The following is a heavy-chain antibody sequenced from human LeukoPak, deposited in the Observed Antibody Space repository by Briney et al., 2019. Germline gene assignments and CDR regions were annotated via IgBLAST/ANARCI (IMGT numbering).Heavy chain of an antibody. Sequence: ASVKVSCKASGYTFTSYAMNWVRQAPGQGLEWMGIINPSGGSTNYAQKLQGRVTMTRDMSTSTVYMELSSLRSEDTAMYYCARALPHRRLMDTTMEQHWFDPWGQGTLVTVSP. J-gene: IGHJ5*02. D-gene: IGHD5-18*01. CDR3: ARALPHRRLMDTTMEQHWFDP. V-gene: IGHV1-46*04. CDR1: GYTFTSYA. CDR2: INPSGGST.